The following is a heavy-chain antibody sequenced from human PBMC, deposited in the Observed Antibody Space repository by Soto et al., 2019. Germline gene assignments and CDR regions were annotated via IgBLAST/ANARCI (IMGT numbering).Heavy chain of an antibody. V-gene: IGHV4-34*01. CDR2: IHHSGST. CDR1: GGSFSGYY. CDR3: ARGLSPWSTHTDWFDP. J-gene: IGHJ5*02. Sequence: QVQLQQWGAGLLKPSETLSLTCGVSGGSFSGYYWIWIRQPPGKGLEWIGEIHHSGSTNYDPSLESPVTISLDTSKNQFSLKLSSVTAADTAVYYCARGLSPWSTHTDWFDPWGQGILVTVSS. D-gene: IGHD2-15*01.